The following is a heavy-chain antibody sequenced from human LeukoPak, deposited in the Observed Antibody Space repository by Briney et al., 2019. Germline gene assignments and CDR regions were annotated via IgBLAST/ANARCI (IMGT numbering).Heavy chain of an antibody. CDR1: GYTFSYYY. V-gene: IGHV1-46*01. CDR2: INPSGGTT. CDR3: ARDHSGSQHWFDP. J-gene: IGHJ5*02. Sequence: ASVKVSCKASGYTFSYYYMHWVRQAPGQGLEWMGVINPSGGTTSYAQKFQDRVTMTRDTSTSTVYMELSSLRSDDTALYYCARDHSGSQHWFDPWGKGTLVIVSS. D-gene: IGHD1-26*01.